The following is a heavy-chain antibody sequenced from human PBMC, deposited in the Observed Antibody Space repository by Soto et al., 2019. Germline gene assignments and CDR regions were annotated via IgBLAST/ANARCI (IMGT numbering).Heavy chain of an antibody. J-gene: IGHJ6*02. CDR1: GFTFSSYA. D-gene: IGHD2-2*01. V-gene: IGHV3-30-3*01. CDR3: ARVVPSHSVGSCISTICYTGGMDV. CDR2: ISYDGSNK. Sequence: QVQLVESGGGVVQPGRSLRLSCAASGFTFSSYAMHWVRQAPGKGLEWVAVISYDGSNKYYADSVKGRVTISRDNSKNTRQLQMNSLRAEDTAVYYWARVVPSHSVGSCISTICYTGGMDVWGQGTTVTVSS.